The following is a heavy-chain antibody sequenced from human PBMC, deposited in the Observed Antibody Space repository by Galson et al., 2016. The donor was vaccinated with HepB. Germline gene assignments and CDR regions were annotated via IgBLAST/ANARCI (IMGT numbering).Heavy chain of an antibody. J-gene: IGHJ3*02. Sequence: SLRLSCAASGFTFGSYGMSWVRQAPGKGLEWVADIKQDGSEKYYGDSVKGRFTSSRDNAKNTLYLQMNSLRAEDTAVYYCARDADYQNTNAHYDVFYIGGPGTVLTVSS. D-gene: IGHD2-8*01. CDR1: GFTFGSYG. V-gene: IGHV3-7*03. CDR2: IKQDGSEK. CDR3: ARDADYQNTNAHYDVFYI.